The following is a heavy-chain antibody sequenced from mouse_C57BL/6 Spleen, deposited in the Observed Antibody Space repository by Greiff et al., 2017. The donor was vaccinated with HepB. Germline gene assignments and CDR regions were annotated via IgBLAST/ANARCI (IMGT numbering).Heavy chain of an antibody. Sequence: EVNLVESGPELVKPGASVKISCKASGYSFTGYYMNWVKQSPEKSLEWIGEINPSTGGTTYNQKFKAKATLTVDKSSSTAYMQLKILTSEDSAVYYCARSTVVAFYFDYWGQGTTLTVSS. CDR1: GYSFTGYY. V-gene: IGHV1-42*01. J-gene: IGHJ2*01. CDR3: ARSTVVAFYFDY. D-gene: IGHD1-1*01. CDR2: INPSTGGT.